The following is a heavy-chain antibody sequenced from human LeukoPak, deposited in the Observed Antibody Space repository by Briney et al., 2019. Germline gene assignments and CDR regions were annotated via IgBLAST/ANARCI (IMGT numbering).Heavy chain of an antibody. D-gene: IGHD3-22*01. CDR2: MNPSSGHT. CDR3: ARARSPSSGYLLRDHNWFDP. Sequence: GASVKVSCKASGYTFTSYHIDWVRQAAGQGPEWMGWMNPSSGHTGYAQNLQGRVTMTRDTSINTAYMELSSLRSEDTAVYYCARARSPSSGYLLRDHNWFDPWGQGTLVTVSS. V-gene: IGHV1-8*01. J-gene: IGHJ5*02. CDR1: GYTFTSYH.